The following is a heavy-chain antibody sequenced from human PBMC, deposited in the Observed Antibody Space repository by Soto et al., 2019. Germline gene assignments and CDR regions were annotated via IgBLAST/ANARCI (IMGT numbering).Heavy chain of an antibody. J-gene: IGHJ4*02. V-gene: IGHV1-69*01. CDR3: ARALFLSSSWPKIPFFYY. D-gene: IGHD6-13*01. CDR1: GGTFSSYA. Sequence: QVQLVQSGAEVKKPGSSVKVSCKASGGTFSSYAISWVRQAPGQGLEWMGGIIPIFGTANYAQMFQGRVTITADESTSTAYMELSSLRSEDTAVYYCARALFLSSSWPKIPFFYYWGQGTLVTVSS. CDR2: IIPIFGTA.